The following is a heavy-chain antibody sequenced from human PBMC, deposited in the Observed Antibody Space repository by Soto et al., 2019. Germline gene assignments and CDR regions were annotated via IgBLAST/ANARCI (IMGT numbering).Heavy chain of an antibody. Sequence: GESLKISCKGSGXSFTSYWISWVRQMPGKGLEWMGRIDPSDSYTNYSPSFQGHVTISADKSISTAYLQWSSLKASDTVMYYCARLTRIVVVPAAPTPHYYYHGMDVWGQGTTVTVS. CDR3: ARLTRIVVVPAAPTPHYYYHGMDV. V-gene: IGHV5-10-1*01. D-gene: IGHD2-2*01. J-gene: IGHJ6*02. CDR2: IDPSDSYT. CDR1: GXSFTSYW.